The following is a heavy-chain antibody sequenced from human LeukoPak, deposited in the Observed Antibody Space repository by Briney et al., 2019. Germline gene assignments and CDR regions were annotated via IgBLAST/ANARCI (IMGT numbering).Heavy chain of an antibody. Sequence: SETLSLTCTVSGGSISSYYWSWIRQPPGKGLEWIGEINHSGSTNYNPSLKSRVTISVDTSKNQFSLKLSSVTAADTAVYYCARSLTVAKGYYFDYWGQGTLVTVSS. J-gene: IGHJ4*02. D-gene: IGHD4-23*01. CDR3: ARSLTVAKGYYFDY. V-gene: IGHV4-34*01. CDR1: GGSISSYY. CDR2: INHSGST.